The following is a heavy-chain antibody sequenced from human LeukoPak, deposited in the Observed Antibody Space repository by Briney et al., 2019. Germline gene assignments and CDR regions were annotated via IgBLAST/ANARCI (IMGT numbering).Heavy chain of an antibody. Sequence: GRSLRLSCAASGFTLSNYGMHWVRQAPGKGLEWVAVIWYDASNKYYADSVKGRFTISRDNSKNTLYLQMNSLRAEDTAVYYCARDRYGANSPFDYWGQGTLVTVSS. CDR1: GFTLSNYG. V-gene: IGHV3-33*01. D-gene: IGHD4-23*01. J-gene: IGHJ4*02. CDR3: ARDRYGANSPFDY. CDR2: IWYDASNK.